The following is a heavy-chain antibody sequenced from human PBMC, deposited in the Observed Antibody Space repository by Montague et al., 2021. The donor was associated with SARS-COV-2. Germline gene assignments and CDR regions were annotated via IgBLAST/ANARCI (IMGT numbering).Heavy chain of an antibody. CDR2: IYYSGST. Sequence: SETPSLTCTVSGGSISSSSYYWGWIRQPPGKGLEWIGSIYYSGSTYYNPSLKSRVTISVDTSKNQFSLKLSSVTAADTAVYYCARSSRWFGELALDAFDIWGQGTMVTVSS. CDR3: ARSSRWFGELALDAFDI. J-gene: IGHJ3*02. V-gene: IGHV4-39*01. CDR1: GGSISSSSYY. D-gene: IGHD3-10*01.